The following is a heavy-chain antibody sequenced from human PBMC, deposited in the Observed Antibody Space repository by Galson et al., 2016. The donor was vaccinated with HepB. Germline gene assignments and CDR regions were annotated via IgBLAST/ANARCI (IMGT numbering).Heavy chain of an antibody. V-gene: IGHV3-21*01. D-gene: IGHD3-10*01. CDR2: ITSISSYI. Sequence: SLRLSCAASGFTFSSYSMNWVRQAPGKGLEWVSSITSISSYIYYAESVKGRFTISRDNAKNSLYLQMNSLKVEDTAVYYYASDTLVVSRGVIYYMDVWGKGTTVTVSS. J-gene: IGHJ6*03. CDR3: ASDTLVVSRGVIYYMDV. CDR1: GFTFSSYS.